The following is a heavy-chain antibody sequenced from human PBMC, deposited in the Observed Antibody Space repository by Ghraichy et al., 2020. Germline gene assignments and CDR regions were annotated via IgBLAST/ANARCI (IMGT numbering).Heavy chain of an antibody. CDR1: GFTFSSYG. Sequence: GESLNISCAASGFTFSSYGMHWVRQAPGKGLEWVAFIRYDGSNKYYADSVKGRFTISRDNSKNTLYLQMNSLRAEDTAVYYCAKGLARGPDAEYFQHWGQGTLVTVSS. D-gene: IGHD3-10*01. V-gene: IGHV3-30*02. J-gene: IGHJ1*01. CDR2: IRYDGSNK. CDR3: AKGLARGPDAEYFQH.